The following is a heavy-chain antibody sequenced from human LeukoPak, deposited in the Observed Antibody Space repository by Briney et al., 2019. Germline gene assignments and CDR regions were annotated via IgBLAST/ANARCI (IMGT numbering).Heavy chain of an antibody. J-gene: IGHJ3*02. CDR3: AREGREYAAWGYSSYKGAFDI. CDR1: GGTFSSHA. D-gene: IGHD6-19*01. CDR2: IIPIFGTA. Sequence: SVKVSCKASGGTFSSHATSWVRQAPGQGLEWMGGIIPIFGTANYAQKFQGRVTITADESTSTAYMELSSLRSEDTAVYYCAREGREYAAWGYSSYKGAFDIWGQGTMVTVSS. V-gene: IGHV1-69*13.